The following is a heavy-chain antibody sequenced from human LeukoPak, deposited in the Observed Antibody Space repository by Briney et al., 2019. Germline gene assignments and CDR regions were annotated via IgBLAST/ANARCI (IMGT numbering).Heavy chain of an antibody. CDR1: GFTFSSYA. V-gene: IGHV3-23*01. CDR3: AKEGEYVIFGVVIPYFDY. CDR2: ISGSGGST. D-gene: IGHD3-3*01. J-gene: IGHJ4*02. Sequence: PGGSLRLSCAASGFTFSSYAMSWVRQAPGKGLEWVSAISGSGGSTYYADSVKGRFTISRDSSKNTLYLQMNSLRAEDTAVYYCAKEGEYVIFGVVIPYFDYWGQGTLVTVSS.